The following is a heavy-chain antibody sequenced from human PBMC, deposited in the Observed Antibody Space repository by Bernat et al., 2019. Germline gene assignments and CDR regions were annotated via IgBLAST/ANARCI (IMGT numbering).Heavy chain of an antibody. D-gene: IGHD5-12*01. J-gene: IGHJ3*02. CDR1: GFTFSSYE. Sequence: EVQLVESGGGLVQPGGSLRLSCAASGFTFSSYEMNWVRQAPGKGLEWVSYISSSGSTIYYADSVKGRFTSSRDNAKNSLYLQMNSLRAEDTAVYYCASRGGYDSADAFDIWGQGTMVTVSS. V-gene: IGHV3-48*03. CDR2: ISSSGSTI. CDR3: ASRGGYDSADAFDI.